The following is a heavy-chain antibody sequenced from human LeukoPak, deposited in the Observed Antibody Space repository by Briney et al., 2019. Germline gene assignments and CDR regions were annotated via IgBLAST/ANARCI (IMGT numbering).Heavy chain of an antibody. J-gene: IGHJ3*02. CDR2: INHSGST. CDR3: ARVRLRGAFHI. Sequence: SETLSLTCAVYGGSFSGYYWSWIRQPPGKGLEWIGEINHSGSTNYNPSLKSRVTISVDTSKNQFSLKLSSVTAAVTAVYYCARVRLRGAFHIWGQGKMVTVSS. D-gene: IGHD4-17*01. CDR1: GGSFSGYY. V-gene: IGHV4-34*01.